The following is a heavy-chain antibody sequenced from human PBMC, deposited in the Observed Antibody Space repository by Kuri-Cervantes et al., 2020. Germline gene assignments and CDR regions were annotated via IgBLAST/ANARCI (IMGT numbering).Heavy chain of an antibody. D-gene: IGHD2-15*01. CDR3: ARGLGYCSGGSCPGNFDY. CDR2: ISGSGGST. V-gene: IGHV3-11*04. Sequence: GESLKISCAASGFTFSDYYMSWIRQAPGRGLEWVSAISGSGGSTYYADSVKGRFTISRDNAKNSLYLQMNSLRAEDTAVYYCARGLGYCSGGSCPGNFDYWGQGTLVTVSS. CDR1: GFTFSDYY. J-gene: IGHJ4*02.